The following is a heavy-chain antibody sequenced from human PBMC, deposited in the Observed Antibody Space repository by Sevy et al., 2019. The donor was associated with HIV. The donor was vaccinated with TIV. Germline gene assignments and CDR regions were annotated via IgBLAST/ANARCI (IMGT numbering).Heavy chain of an antibody. V-gene: IGHV6-1*01. J-gene: IGHJ3*02. D-gene: IGHD6-6*01. Sequence: KQSQTLSLTCVISGDSVSSSSAAWHWIRQSPSKGLEWLGRAYYRSKWFDDYAVSVKSRITIKPDTSKNPFTLQLNSVTPEDTAVYYCARGISPSRAYDIWGQGKMVTVSS. CDR3: ARGISPSRAYDI. CDR2: AYYRSKWFD. CDR1: GDSVSSSSAA.